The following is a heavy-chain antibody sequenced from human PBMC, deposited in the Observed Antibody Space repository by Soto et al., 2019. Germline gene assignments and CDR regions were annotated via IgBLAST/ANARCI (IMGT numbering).Heavy chain of an antibody. CDR2: IYSGGST. J-gene: IGHJ4*02. Sequence: GSLRLSCAASGFTVSSNYMSWVRQAPGKGLEWVSVIYSGGSTYYADSVKGRFTISRDNAKNSLYLQMNSLRAEDTAVYYCARGGIPAMVNPDFWGQGTLVTVSS. V-gene: IGHV3-53*01. D-gene: IGHD5-18*01. CDR3: ARGGIPAMVNPDF. CDR1: GFTVSSNY.